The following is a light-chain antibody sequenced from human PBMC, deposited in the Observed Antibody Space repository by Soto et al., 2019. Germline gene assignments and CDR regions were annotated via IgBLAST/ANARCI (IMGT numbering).Light chain of an antibody. CDR1: SSDVGSYNL. J-gene: IGLJ1*01. CDR3: CSYAGTNTFV. V-gene: IGLV2-23*01. Sequence: QSVLTQPASVSGSPGQSFTISCTGTSSDVGSYNLVSWYQQHPGKAPKLMIYEGNKRPSGVSNRFSGSKSANTASLTISGLQTEDEADYYCCSYAGTNTFVFGTGTKLTVL. CDR2: EGN.